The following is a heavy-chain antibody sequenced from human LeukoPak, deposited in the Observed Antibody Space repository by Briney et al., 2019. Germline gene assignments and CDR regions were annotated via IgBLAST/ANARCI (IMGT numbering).Heavy chain of an antibody. D-gene: IGHD3-10*01. CDR3: ARGGNGLWFGKYYYYYGMDV. J-gene: IGHJ6*04. CDR2: INNSGST. V-gene: IGHV4-34*01. CDR1: GGSFSGYY. Sequence: PSETLSLTCAVYGGSFSGYYWSWIRQPPGKGLEWIGEINNSGSTNYNPSLKSRVTISVDTSKNQFSLKLSSVTAADTAVYYCARGGNGLWFGKYYYYYGMDVWGKGTTVTVSS.